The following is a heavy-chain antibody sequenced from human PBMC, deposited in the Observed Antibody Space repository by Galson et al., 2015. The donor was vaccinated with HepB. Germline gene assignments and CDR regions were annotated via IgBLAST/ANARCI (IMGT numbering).Heavy chain of an antibody. CDR1: GFSLSSTGMG. V-gene: IGHV2-5*01. D-gene: IGHD5-12*01. J-gene: IGHJ4*02. CDR3: AHRLSSTGYDFY. CDR2: IYYNDDK. Sequence: PAPVKPTQTLTLTCTFSGFSLSSTGMGVGWIRQPPGKAPEWLALIYYNDDKYYSPSLKNRLTITKDSSRNQVVLTMTNVDPVDTATYFCAHRLSSTGYDFYWDQGTLVTVSS.